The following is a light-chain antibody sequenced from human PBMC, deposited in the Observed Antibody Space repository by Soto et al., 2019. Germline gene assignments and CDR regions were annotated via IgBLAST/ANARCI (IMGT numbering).Light chain of an antibody. Sequence: QSALTQPASVSGSPGQSITLSCTGTSSDVGIYNLVSWYQLHPGKAPKLMIYEGTKRPSGVSNRFSGSKSGSTASLTISGLQAEDEADYYCCSYAGSSSYVVFGGGTKVTVL. J-gene: IGLJ2*01. CDR2: EGT. CDR3: CSYAGSSSYVV. CDR1: SSDVGIYNL. V-gene: IGLV2-23*01.